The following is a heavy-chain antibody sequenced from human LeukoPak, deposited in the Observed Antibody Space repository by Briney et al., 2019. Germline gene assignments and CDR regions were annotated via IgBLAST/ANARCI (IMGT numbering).Heavy chain of an antibody. V-gene: IGHV3-23*01. Sequence: GGSLRLSCAATGFTFSSYAMSWVRQAPGKGLEWVSAISGSGGDTYYADSVKGRFTISRDNSKNTLYLQMNSLRAEDTAVYYCARSRWLGATGGDYWGQGTLVTVSS. D-gene: IGHD1-26*01. CDR3: ARSRWLGATGGDY. CDR2: ISGSGGDT. J-gene: IGHJ4*02. CDR1: GFTFSSYA.